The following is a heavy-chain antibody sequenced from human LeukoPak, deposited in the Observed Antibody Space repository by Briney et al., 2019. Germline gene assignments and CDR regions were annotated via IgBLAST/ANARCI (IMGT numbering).Heavy chain of an antibody. J-gene: IGHJ4*02. V-gene: IGHV4-59*01. CDR3: AGGRVWLAFDS. D-gene: IGHD5-18*01. Sequence: SETLSLTCTVSGGSISNYYWSWIRQPPGKGLEWIGYIYYSGSTYYKSSLKSRVSISVDTSKNQFSLKLSSVTAADTAVYYCAGGRVWLAFDSWGQGTLVIVSS. CDR1: GGSISNYY. CDR2: IYYSGST.